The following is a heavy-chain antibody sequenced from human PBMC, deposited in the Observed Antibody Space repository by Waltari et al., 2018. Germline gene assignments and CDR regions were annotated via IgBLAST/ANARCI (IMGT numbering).Heavy chain of an antibody. CDR3: QSDGYSYGFYFDY. J-gene: IGHJ4*02. Sequence: EVQLVESGGGLVQPGGSLRLSCAASGFTFSSYWMHWVRQAPGKGLVWVSRINSDGGSTSYADSVKGRFTISRDNAKNTLYLQMNSLRAEDTAVYYCQSDGYSYGFYFDYWGQGTLVTVSS. CDR2: INSDGGST. V-gene: IGHV3-74*01. D-gene: IGHD5-18*01. CDR1: GFTFSSYW.